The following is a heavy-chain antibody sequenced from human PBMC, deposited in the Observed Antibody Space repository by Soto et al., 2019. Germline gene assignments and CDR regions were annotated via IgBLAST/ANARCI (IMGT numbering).Heavy chain of an antibody. D-gene: IGHD3-10*01. V-gene: IGHV3-30*18. Sequence: QVQLVEAGGGVVQPGRSLRLSCAASGFTFSSYGMHWVRQAPGKRLEWVAVISYVDRNTYYADSVKGRFTISRDNSKNTRFLQMNSLRAEDTALYYCAKDDKREGSGDNYGMDVWGQGTAVTVSS. CDR1: GFTFSSYG. CDR3: AKDDKREGSGDNYGMDV. CDR2: ISYVDRNT. J-gene: IGHJ6*02.